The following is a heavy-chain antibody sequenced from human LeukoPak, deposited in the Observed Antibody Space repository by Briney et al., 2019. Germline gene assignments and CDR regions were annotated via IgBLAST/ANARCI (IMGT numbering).Heavy chain of an antibody. Sequence: ASVKVSCKASGYTFTDYYIHWVRQAPGQGLEWMGWINPNSGGTNYAQKFQGRVTMTRDTSISTAYMELSRLRSDDTAVYYCARVIQLERQRWDNWFDPWGQGTLVTVSS. D-gene: IGHD1-1*01. CDR2: INPNSGGT. CDR3: ARVIQLERQRWDNWFDP. J-gene: IGHJ5*02. V-gene: IGHV1-2*02. CDR1: GYTFTDYY.